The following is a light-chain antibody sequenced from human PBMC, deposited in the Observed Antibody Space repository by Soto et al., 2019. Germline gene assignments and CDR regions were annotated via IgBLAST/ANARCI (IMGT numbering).Light chain of an antibody. CDR2: GAS. V-gene: IGKV3-20*01. CDR3: QQYGSSWT. Sequence: EIVLTQSPVTLSLSPGERATLSCRASQSVSSSYLAWYQQKPGQAPSLLIYGASSRATGIPDRFSGSGSGTDFTLTISRLEPEDFAVYYCQQYGSSWTFGQGTKVDIK. J-gene: IGKJ1*01. CDR1: QSVSSSY.